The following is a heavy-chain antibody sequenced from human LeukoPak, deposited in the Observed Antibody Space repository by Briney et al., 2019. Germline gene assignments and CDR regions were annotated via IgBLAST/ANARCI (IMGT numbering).Heavy chain of an antibody. D-gene: IGHD2-15*01. J-gene: IGHJ5*02. V-gene: IGHV4-59*08. Sequence: SETLSLTCTVSGGSISSYYWSWIRQPPGKGLEWIGYIYYSGSTNYNPSLKSRVTISVDTSKNQFSLKLSSVTAAVTAVYYCARLGEYCSGGSCYNWFDPWGQGTLVTVSS. CDR2: IYYSGST. CDR1: GGSISSYY. CDR3: ARLGEYCSGGSCYNWFDP.